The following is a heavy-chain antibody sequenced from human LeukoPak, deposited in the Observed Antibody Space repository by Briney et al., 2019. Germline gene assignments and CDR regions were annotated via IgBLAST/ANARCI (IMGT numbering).Heavy chain of an antibody. V-gene: IGHV3-23*01. CDR1: GFTFSSYG. CDR3: AKGRILVGADFDY. D-gene: IGHD1-26*01. CDR2: ISGSGGST. Sequence: GGSLRLSCAASGFTFSSYGMHWVRQAPGKGLEWVSAISGSGGSTYYADSVKGRFTISRDNSKNTLYLQMNSLRAEDTAVYYCAKGRILVGADFDYWGQGTLVTVSS. J-gene: IGHJ4*02.